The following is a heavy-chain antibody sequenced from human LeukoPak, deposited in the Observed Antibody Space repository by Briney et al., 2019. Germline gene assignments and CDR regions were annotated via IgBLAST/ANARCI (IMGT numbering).Heavy chain of an antibody. CDR2: MNPNSGNT. V-gene: IGHV1-8*01. J-gene: IGHJ4*02. D-gene: IGHD2-2*01. Sequence: ASVKVSCKASGYTFTSYDINWVRQATGQGLGWMGWMNPNSGNTGYAQKFQGRVTMTRNTSISTAYMELSSLRSEDTAVYYCARDEGYCSSTSCPDYWGQGTLVTVSS. CDR3: ARDEGYCSSTSCPDY. CDR1: GYTFTSYD.